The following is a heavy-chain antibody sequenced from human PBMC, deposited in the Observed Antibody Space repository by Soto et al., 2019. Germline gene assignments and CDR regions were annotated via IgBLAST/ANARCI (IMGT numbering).Heavy chain of an antibody. J-gene: IGHJ4*02. D-gene: IGHD2-2*01. CDR2: IIPIFGTA. CDR3: ATKGYCSSTSCYELPY. Sequence: QVQLVQSGAEVKKPGSSVKVACKASGGTFSSYAISWVRQAPGQGLEWMGGIIPIFGTANYAQKFQGRVTITADKSTSTAYMELSSLRSEDTAVYYCATKGYCSSTSCYELPYWGQGTLVTVSS. CDR1: GGTFSSYA. V-gene: IGHV1-69*06.